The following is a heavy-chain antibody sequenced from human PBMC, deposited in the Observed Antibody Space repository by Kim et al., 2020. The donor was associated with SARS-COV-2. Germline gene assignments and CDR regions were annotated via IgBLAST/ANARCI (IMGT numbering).Heavy chain of an antibody. CDR1: GFTFSVYG. CDR2: IWSDGGNK. J-gene: IGHJ6*02. CDR3: ASALSSTPAYYYYGMDV. D-gene: IGHD6-19*01. Sequence: GGSLRLSCAASGFTFSVYGMHWVRQAPGKGLEWLAVIWSDGGNKYYADSVKGRFTISRDNSKNTVYLQMNSLRAEDSAVYHCASALSSTPAYYYYGMDVWGQGTTVTVSS. V-gene: IGHV3-33*01.